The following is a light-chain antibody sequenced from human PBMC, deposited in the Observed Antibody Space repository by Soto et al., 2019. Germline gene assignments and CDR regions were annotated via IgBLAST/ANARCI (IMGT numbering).Light chain of an antibody. Sequence: DIVMTQSPDSLAVSLGERATLNCKSSQSVLYNANNKNYLAWYQKKPGQPPKLLIYWASTRESGVPDRFSGSGSGTDFTLTISSLQAEDVAVYYSQQYYSPPATFGPGTKVDIK. CDR3: QQYYSPPAT. J-gene: IGKJ3*01. V-gene: IGKV4-1*01. CDR2: WAS. CDR1: QSVLYNANNKNY.